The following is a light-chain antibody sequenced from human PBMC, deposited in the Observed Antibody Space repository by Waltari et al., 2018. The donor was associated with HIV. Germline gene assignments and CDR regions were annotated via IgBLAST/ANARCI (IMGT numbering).Light chain of an antibody. CDR1: SSDVGSYNL. CDR2: EGT. CDR3: CSYAGSSTHVV. Sequence: QSALTQPASVSGSPGQSITISCTGLSSDVGSYNLVSWYQQHPGKAPKLLIYEGTKRPSGVSNRFSGSKSDNTASLTISGLQAEDEADYYCCSYAGSSTHVVFGGGTKVTVL. J-gene: IGLJ2*01. V-gene: IGLV2-23*01.